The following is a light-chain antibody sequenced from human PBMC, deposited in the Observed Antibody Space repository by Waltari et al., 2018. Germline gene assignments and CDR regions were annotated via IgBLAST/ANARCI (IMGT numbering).Light chain of an antibody. V-gene: IGKV1-39*01. CDR1: QNISTY. Sequence: DFQMTQSPSSLSASVVDRVTITCRASQNISTYLNWYQQKPGKAPNLLIYAASSLQSGVPSRFSGSGSETDFTLTISSLQPDDFATYYCQQSYSPLTFGGGTKVEIK. CDR3: QQSYSPLT. J-gene: IGKJ4*01. CDR2: AAS.